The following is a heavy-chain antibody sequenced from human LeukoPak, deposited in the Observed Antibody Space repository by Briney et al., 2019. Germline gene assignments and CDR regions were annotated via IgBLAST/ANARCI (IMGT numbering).Heavy chain of an antibody. J-gene: IGHJ4*02. V-gene: IGHV3-64*01. CDR2: ISSNRGST. Sequence: GGSLRHSCAACGFTFSSYAMHWVRQAPRKGLEYVSAISSNRGSTYYANSVKGRFTISRDNSKNTLYLQMGSLRAEDMAVYYCARSEWELNLYFDYWGQGTLVTVSS. CDR1: GFTFSSYA. CDR3: ARSEWELNLYFDY. D-gene: IGHD1-26*01.